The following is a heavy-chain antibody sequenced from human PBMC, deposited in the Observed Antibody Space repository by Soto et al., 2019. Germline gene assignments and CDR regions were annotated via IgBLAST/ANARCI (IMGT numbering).Heavy chain of an antibody. CDR2: IGHRGRT. Sequence: QVQLQQWGAGLLKPSETLSLTCAVYGGSFSGYSWSWIRQPPGEGLEWIGEIGHRGRTNYNPSLERRVTISEGASKYQFSLRLSSVTAADTGVDYCARGVHCIDGVWDTLGVYDGYGSDDYCYSEVCGKGTKVTVCS. CDR1: GGSFSGYS. J-gene: IGHJ6*03. V-gene: IGHV4-34*01. CDR3: ARGVHCIDGVWDTLGVYDGYGSDDYCYSEV. D-gene: IGHD2-8*01.